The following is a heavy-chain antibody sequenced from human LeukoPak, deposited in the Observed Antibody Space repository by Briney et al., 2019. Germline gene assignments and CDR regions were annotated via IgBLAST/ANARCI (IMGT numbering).Heavy chain of an antibody. CDR2: ISPNNGVT. CDR3: ARYSINYGPWFPDF. V-gene: IGHV1-2*02. J-gene: IGHJ4*01. CDR1: GYRFTDYY. D-gene: IGHD3-10*01. Sequence: ASVKVSCKTSGYRFTDYYINWVRQAPGQGLEWMGWISPNNGVTLYAQKFQGSVTMTRDTSITTAYMEVNSLRSDDTAVFFCARYSINYGPWFPDFWGHGTLVTVSS.